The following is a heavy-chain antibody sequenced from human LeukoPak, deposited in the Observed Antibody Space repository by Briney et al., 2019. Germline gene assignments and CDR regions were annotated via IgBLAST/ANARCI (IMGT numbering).Heavy chain of an antibody. V-gene: IGHV4-39*01. Sequence: MSSETLSLTCTVSGGSISSSSYYWGWIRQPPGKGLEWIGSIYYSGSTYYNPSLKSRVTISVDTSKNQFSLKLSSVTAADTAVYYCARQTNNWNDPNFDYWGQGTLVTVSS. J-gene: IGHJ4*02. CDR1: GGSISSSSYY. CDR3: ARQTNNWNDPNFDY. D-gene: IGHD1-20*01. CDR2: IYYSGST.